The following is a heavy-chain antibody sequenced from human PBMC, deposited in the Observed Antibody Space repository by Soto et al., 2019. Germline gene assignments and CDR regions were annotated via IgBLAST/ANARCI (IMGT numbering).Heavy chain of an antibody. Sequence: GESLKISCKGSGYSFTSYWIGWVRQMPGKGLEWMGIIYPGDSDTRYSPSFQGQVTISADKSISTAYLQWSSLKASDTAMYYCARYYYDSSGYYLPYYFDYWGQGTLVTVPS. J-gene: IGHJ4*02. D-gene: IGHD3-22*01. CDR2: IYPGDSDT. CDR3: ARYYYDSSGYYLPYYFDY. CDR1: GYSFTSYW. V-gene: IGHV5-51*01.